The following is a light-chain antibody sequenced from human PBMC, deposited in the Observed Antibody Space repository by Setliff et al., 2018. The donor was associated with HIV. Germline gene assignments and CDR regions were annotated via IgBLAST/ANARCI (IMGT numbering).Light chain of an antibody. V-gene: IGLV2-14*01. J-gene: IGLJ1*01. CDR1: SSDVGGYKY. CDR2: EVS. CDR3: SSYRSGNTLV. Sequence: QSALTQPASVSGSPGQSITISCTGTSSDVGGYKYVYWYQQHPGKAPKLMIYEVSNRPSGISNRFSGSKSGNTASLTISGLQAEDEADYYCSSYRSGNTLVFGTGTKVHRP.